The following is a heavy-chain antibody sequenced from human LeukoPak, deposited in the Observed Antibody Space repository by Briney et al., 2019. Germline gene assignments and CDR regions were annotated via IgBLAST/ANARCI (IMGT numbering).Heavy chain of an antibody. Sequence: NPSQTLSLTCTVSGASISSGRYYWSWIRHLPGKGLEWIAYIYYSGSTYYNPSLKSRVTISIDTSNNQFSLNLISVTAADTAVYYCARHRVGDSSGYNYPFDYWGQGTLVTVSS. CDR2: IYYSGST. D-gene: IGHD3-22*01. J-gene: IGHJ4*02. V-gene: IGHV4-31*03. CDR1: GASISSGRYY. CDR3: ARHRVGDSSGYNYPFDY.